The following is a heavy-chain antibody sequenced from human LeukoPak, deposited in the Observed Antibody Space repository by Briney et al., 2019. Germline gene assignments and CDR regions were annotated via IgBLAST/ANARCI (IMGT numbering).Heavy chain of an antibody. V-gene: IGHV3-48*03. CDR2: ISSSGSTI. D-gene: IGHD3-22*01. J-gene: IGHJ4*02. CDR3: ARDFLYRGYYAPIDY. Sequence: PGGSLRLSCAASGFTFSSYEMNWVRQAPGKGLEWVSYISSSGSTIYYADSVKGRFTISRDNAKNSLYLQMNSLRAEDTAVYYCARDFLYRGYYAPIDYWGQGTLVTVSS. CDR1: GFTFSSYE.